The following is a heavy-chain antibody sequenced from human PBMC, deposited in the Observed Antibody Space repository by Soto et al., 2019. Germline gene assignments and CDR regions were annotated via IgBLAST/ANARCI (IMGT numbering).Heavy chain of an antibody. Sequence: QMQLVQSGPEVKKPGTSVKVSCKASGFTFTSSAVQWVRQARGQRLEWIGWIVVGSGNTNYAQKFQERVTITRDMSTSTAYMEMSSLRSEDTAVYYCAAGQVYYYDISGSDAFDSWGEGTMVTVSS. CDR3: AAGQVYYYDISGSDAFDS. D-gene: IGHD3-22*01. V-gene: IGHV1-58*01. CDR2: IVVGSGNT. J-gene: IGHJ3*02. CDR1: GFTFTSSA.